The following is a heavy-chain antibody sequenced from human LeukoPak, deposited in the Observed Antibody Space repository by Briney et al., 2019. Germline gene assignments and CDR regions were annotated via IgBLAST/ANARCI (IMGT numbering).Heavy chain of an antibody. D-gene: IGHD3-3*01. Sequence: PGGSLRLSCAASGFTFSSYEMNWVRQAPGKGLEWVSYISSSGSTTYYADSVKGRFSISRDNSKNTVFLQMNSLRAEDTAVYYCARDNTISGHYEVGYWGQGTLVTVSS. CDR3: ARDNTISGHYEVGY. V-gene: IGHV3-48*03. CDR2: ISSSGSTT. CDR1: GFTFSSYE. J-gene: IGHJ4*02.